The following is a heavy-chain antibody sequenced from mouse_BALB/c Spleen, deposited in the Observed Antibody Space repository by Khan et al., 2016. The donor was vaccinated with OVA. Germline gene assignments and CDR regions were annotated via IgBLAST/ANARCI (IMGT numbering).Heavy chain of an antibody. Sequence: EVQLQESGPGLVKPSQSLSLTCTVTGYSITSGYGWNWIRQFPGNKLEWMGYISYSGSTNYNPSLKSRISITRDTSQNQFFLQLNSLTTEDTATYYCARTARIKYWGQGTTLTVSS. D-gene: IGHD1-2*01. CDR1: GYSITSGYG. CDR2: ISYSGST. V-gene: IGHV3-2*02. CDR3: ARTARIKY. J-gene: IGHJ2*01.